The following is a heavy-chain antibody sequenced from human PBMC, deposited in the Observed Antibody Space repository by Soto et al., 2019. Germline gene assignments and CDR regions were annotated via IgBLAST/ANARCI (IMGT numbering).Heavy chain of an antibody. CDR3: ARLPMDYEPTRYYFDY. CDR1: GGSISSSSYY. CDR2: IYYSGST. D-gene: IGHD3-22*01. Sequence: SETLSLTCTVSGGSISSSSYYWGWIRQPPGKGLEWIGSIYYSGSTYYNPSLKSRVTISVDTSKNQFSLKLSSVTAADTAVYYCARLPMDYEPTRYYFDYWGQGTLVTVSS. V-gene: IGHV4-39*01. J-gene: IGHJ4*02.